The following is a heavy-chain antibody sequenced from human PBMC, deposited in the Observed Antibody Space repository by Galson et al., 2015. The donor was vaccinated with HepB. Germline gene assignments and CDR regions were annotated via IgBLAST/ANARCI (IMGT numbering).Heavy chain of an antibody. Sequence: QSGAEVKKPGESLRISCKVSGYSFTSYWITWVRQMPRKGLEWMGKIDPSDSHSKYSPSFEGHVTISADKSISTAYLQWSSLKPTDSAIYYCATYINAWTDYHQVALDVWGQGTTVTVSS. J-gene: IGHJ6*02. V-gene: IGHV5-10-1*01. D-gene: IGHD3-16*01. CDR3: ATYINAWTDYHQVALDV. CDR1: GYSFTSYW. CDR2: IDPSDSHS.